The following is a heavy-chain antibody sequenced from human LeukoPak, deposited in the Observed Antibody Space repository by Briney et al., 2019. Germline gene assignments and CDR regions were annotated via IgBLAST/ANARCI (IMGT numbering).Heavy chain of an antibody. CDR1: GGSISSYY. Sequence: KASETLSLTCTVSGGSISSYYWSWIRQPPGKGLVWIGYIYYSGSTTYNPSLKSRVTISVDTSKNQFSLKLTAVTAADTAVYYCARHGRWDSGTYSFDYWGQGTLVTVSS. J-gene: IGHJ4*02. CDR2: IYYSGST. CDR3: ARHGRWDSGTYSFDY. V-gene: IGHV4-59*08. D-gene: IGHD1-26*01.